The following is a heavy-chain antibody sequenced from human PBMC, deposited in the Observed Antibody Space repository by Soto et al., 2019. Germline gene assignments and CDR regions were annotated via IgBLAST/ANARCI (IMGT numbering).Heavy chain of an antibody. D-gene: IGHD3-3*01. Sequence: SETLSLTSPVSDGYISSSSYYWGWIRQPPGKGLEWIGSIYYSGSTYYNPSLKSRVTISVDTSKNQFSLKLSSVTAADTAVYYCARLHYDFWIDYWGQGTLVTVSS. J-gene: IGHJ4*02. CDR3: ARLHYDFWIDY. V-gene: IGHV4-39*01. CDR1: DGYISSSSYY. CDR2: IYYSGST.